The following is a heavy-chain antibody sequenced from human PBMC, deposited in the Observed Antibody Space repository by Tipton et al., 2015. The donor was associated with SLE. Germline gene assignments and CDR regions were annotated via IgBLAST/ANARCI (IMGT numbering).Heavy chain of an antibody. V-gene: IGHV4-61*02. CDR2: IYTSGST. CDR1: GGSISRGSYY. D-gene: IGHD7-27*01. Sequence: TLSLTCTVSGGSISRGSYYWSWIRQPAGKGLEWIGRIYTSGSTNYNPSLKSRVTISVDTSKNQFSLKLSSVTAADTAVYYCSRELGMAAFDIWGQGTMVTVSS. J-gene: IGHJ3*02. CDR3: SRELGMAAFDI.